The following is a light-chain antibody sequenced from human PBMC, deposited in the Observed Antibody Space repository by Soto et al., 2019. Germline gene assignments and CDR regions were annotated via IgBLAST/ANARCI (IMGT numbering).Light chain of an antibody. Sequence: DIVLTQSPGTLSLSLGERATLSCRASQTVDSSYMTWYQQKAGQAPRLLIYGASTRATGIPDRFSGSGSGTDFTLTISRVEPEDFAVYYCQQYGGSPGITFGPGTKVDIK. J-gene: IGKJ3*01. CDR1: QTVDSSY. CDR2: GAS. CDR3: QQYGGSPGIT. V-gene: IGKV3-20*01.